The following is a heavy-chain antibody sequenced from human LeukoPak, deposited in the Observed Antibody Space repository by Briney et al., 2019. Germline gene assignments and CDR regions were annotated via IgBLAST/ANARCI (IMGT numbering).Heavy chain of an antibody. Sequence: SETLSLTCTVSGGSISSSSYSWGWIRQPPGKGLEWIGSIYYSGSTYYNPSLKSRVTISVDTSKNQFSLRLSSVTAADTAVYYCARRPKYCSGGSCYVGWFDPWGRGTLVTVSS. CDR3: ARRPKYCSGGSCYVGWFDP. CDR2: IYYSGST. V-gene: IGHV4-39*01. CDR1: GGSISSSSYS. D-gene: IGHD2-15*01. J-gene: IGHJ5*02.